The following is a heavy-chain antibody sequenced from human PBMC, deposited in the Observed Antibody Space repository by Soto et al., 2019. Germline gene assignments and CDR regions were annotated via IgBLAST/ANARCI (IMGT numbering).Heavy chain of an antibody. D-gene: IGHD5-12*01. V-gene: IGHV3-66*01. CDR3: ARIRDGYNLYFDY. CDR1: GLTVSSNY. CDR2: IYSGGST. J-gene: IGHJ4*02. Sequence: PGGSLRLSCAASGLTVSSNYMSWVRQAPGKGLEWVSVIYSGGSTNYADSVKGRFTISRDNSKNTLYLQMNSLRAEDTAVYYCARIRDGYNLYFDYWGQGTPVHRLL.